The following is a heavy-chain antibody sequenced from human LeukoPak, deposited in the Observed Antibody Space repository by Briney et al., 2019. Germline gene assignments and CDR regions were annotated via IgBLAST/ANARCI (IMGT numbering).Heavy chain of an antibody. CDR2: MFGNGGT. V-gene: IGHV4-59*08. J-gene: IGHJ4*02. CDR3: ARQTAKKWDLPGSFDS. CDR1: GGSMSSDY. D-gene: IGHD1-26*01. Sequence: PSETLSLTCSVSGGSMSSDYWSWIRQSPGEGLEWIGRMFGNGGTNYSPSFQRRATMSVDTSTRRLSLRLNSVTAADTAVYYCARQTAKKWDLPGSFDSWGQGILVTVSS.